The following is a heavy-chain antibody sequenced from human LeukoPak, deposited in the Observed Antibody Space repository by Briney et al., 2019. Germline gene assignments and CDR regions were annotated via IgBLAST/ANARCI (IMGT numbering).Heavy chain of an antibody. CDR3: ARTGSTRGY. V-gene: IGHV4-61*01. CDR2: IHDSVSN. D-gene: IGHD1-1*01. J-gene: IGHJ4*02. Sequence: SDTLSLTCTVSGGSVWGGNYYCSWIRQSPGKVLKWIGYIHDSVSNVYNPALKRRVTMSTNTSKNPYSMTLSSVTAADTAVYYCARTGSTRGYWGQGTLVTVSS. CDR1: GGSVWGGNYY.